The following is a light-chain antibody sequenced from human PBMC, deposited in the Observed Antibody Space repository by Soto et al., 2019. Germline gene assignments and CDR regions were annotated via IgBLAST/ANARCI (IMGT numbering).Light chain of an antibody. Sequence: SQSVSSNHLAWYQQKPGQAPRLLIYGASSRATGIPDRFSGSGSGTDFTLTISRLEPEDFAVYYCQQYGSSPLTFGQGTRLEIK. CDR3: QQYGSSPLT. V-gene: IGKV3-20*01. CDR2: GAS. J-gene: IGKJ5*01. CDR1: QSVSSNH.